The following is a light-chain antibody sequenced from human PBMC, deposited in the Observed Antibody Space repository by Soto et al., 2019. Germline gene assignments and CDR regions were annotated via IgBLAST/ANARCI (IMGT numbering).Light chain of an antibody. CDR2: KDS. CDR3: QSADSSDNVV. J-gene: IGLJ2*01. V-gene: IGLV3-25*02. Sequence: SYELTQPPSVSVSPGQTARITCSGDALPKQYAYWYQQKPGQAPVLVIYKDSERPSGIPERFSGSSSGTTVTLTISGVQAEDEADYYCQSADSSDNVVFGGGTKVTVL. CDR1: ALPKQY.